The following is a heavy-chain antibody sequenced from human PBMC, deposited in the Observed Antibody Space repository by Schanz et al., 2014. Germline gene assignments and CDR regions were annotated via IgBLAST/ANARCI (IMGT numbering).Heavy chain of an antibody. CDR1: GFTFSSYS. D-gene: IGHD3-10*01. J-gene: IGHJ3*02. Sequence: VQLVESGGGLVQPGGSLRLSCSASGFTFSSYSMYWVRQAPGKGLEYVSVISRNGGSTDFADSVKGRFTISRDNSKNTVYLQMNSLRAEDTAVYYCAKDFFIGVARGVIIAHDAIDIWGQGTKVTVSS. V-gene: IGHV3-64*04. CDR2: ISRNGGST. CDR3: AKDFFIGVARGVIIAHDAIDI.